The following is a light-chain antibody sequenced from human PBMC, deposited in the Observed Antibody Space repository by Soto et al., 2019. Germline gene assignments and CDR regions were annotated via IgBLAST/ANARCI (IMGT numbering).Light chain of an antibody. V-gene: IGLV1-40*01. CDR1: SSNIGAGYD. J-gene: IGLJ1*01. CDR2: GNN. Sequence: QSVLTQPPSVSGAPGQRVTISCTGSSSNIGAGYDVHWYQQFPGTAPKLLIYGNNNRPSGVPDRFSGSKSGTSVSLAITGLQAEDEADYYCQSYDSSLSGYVFGTGTKVTVL. CDR3: QSYDSSLSGYV.